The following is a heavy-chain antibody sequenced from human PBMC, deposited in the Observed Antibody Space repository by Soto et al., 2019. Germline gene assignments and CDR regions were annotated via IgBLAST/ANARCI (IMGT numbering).Heavy chain of an antibody. CDR3: ARESTVAVAGILAFENYYYMDV. J-gene: IGHJ6*03. CDR2: IWYDGSNK. Sequence: GGSLRLSCAASGFTFSSYGMHWVRQAPGKGLEWVAVIWYDGSNKYYADSVKGRFTISRDNSKNTLYLQMNSLRAEDTAVYYCARESTVAVAGILAFENYYYMDVWGKGTTVTVSS. V-gene: IGHV3-33*01. CDR1: GFTFSSYG. D-gene: IGHD6-19*01.